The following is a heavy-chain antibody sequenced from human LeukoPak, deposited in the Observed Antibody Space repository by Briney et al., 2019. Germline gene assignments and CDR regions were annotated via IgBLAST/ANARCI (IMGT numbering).Heavy chain of an antibody. CDR2: INSDGSST. Sequence: GGSLRLSCAASGFTFSSYAMSWVRQAPGKGLEWVSRINSDGSSTSYADSVKGRFSISRDNAKNRLYLQMNSLRAEDTAVYYCARNPYYYDSSGHHDYWGQGTLVTVSS. CDR1: GFTFSSYA. D-gene: IGHD3-22*01. V-gene: IGHV3-74*01. CDR3: ARNPYYYDSSGHHDY. J-gene: IGHJ4*02.